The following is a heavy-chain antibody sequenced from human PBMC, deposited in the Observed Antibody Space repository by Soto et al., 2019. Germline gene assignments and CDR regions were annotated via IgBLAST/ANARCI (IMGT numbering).Heavy chain of an antibody. Sequence: EVQLLESGGGLVQPGGSLRLSCAASGFTFSSYAMSWVRQAPGKGLEWVSAISGSGGSTYYADSVKGRFTISIDNSKDTLYPQMNRLRAEDTAVYYCAEDGRAAMGLYFDYWCQGTLVTVSS. D-gene: IGHD5-18*01. J-gene: IGHJ4*02. V-gene: IGHV3-23*01. CDR3: AEDGRAAMGLYFDY. CDR1: GFTFSSYA. CDR2: ISGSGGST.